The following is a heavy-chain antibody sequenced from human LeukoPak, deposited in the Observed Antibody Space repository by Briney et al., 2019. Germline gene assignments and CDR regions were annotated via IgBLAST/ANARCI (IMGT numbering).Heavy chain of an antibody. Sequence: PSETLSLTCTVSGGSISSYYWSWIRQPPGKGLEWIGYIYYSGSTNYNPSLKSRVTISVDTSKIQFSLKLSSVTAADTAVYYCARGRLYYYGSGSYYWFDPWGQGTLVTVSS. CDR3: ARGRLYYYGSGSYYWFDP. D-gene: IGHD3-10*01. CDR1: GGSISSYY. J-gene: IGHJ5*02. CDR2: IYYSGST. V-gene: IGHV4-59*01.